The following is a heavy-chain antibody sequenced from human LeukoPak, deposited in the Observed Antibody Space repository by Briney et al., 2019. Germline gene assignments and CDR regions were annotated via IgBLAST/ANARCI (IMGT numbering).Heavy chain of an antibody. CDR3: ASYMVRGSGYYYYGMDV. CDR1: GYTFTSYD. J-gene: IGHJ6*02. CDR2: MNPNSGNT. Sequence: ASVKVSCKASGYTFTSYDINWVRQATGQGLEWMGWMNPNSGNTGYAQKFQGRVTMTRNTSISTAYMELSSLRSEDTAVYYCASYMVRGSGYYYYGMDVWGQGTTVTVSS. V-gene: IGHV1-8*01. D-gene: IGHD3-10*01.